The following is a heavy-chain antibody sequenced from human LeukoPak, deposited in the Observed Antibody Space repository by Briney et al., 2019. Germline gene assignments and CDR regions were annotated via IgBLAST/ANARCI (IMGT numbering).Heavy chain of an antibody. CDR3: ARHAAVEGSSGWSPLWWFDP. V-gene: IGHV4-59*08. CDR1: GGSIRSYY. CDR2: MHHSGST. D-gene: IGHD6-19*01. Sequence: PSETLSLTCTFSGGSIRSYYWSWIRQPPGKGLEWIGYMHHSGSTKHNPYLKSRVTISVDTSKSQFSLKLSSVTAADTAVYYCARHAAVEGSSGWSPLWWFDPWGQGTLVTVSS. J-gene: IGHJ5*02.